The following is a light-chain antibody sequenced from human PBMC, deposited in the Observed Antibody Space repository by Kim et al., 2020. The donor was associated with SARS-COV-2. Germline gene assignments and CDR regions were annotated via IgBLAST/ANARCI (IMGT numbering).Light chain of an antibody. V-gene: IGKV1-39*01. CDR3: QQSHTAPLT. J-gene: IGKJ4*01. Sequence: DTQMTQSPPSLSASVGDRVIITCRASQSIYRYLNWYQQKPGKAPNLLIYAASNLQSGVPPRFSGSGSGADFTLTISSLQPEDFATYYCQQSHTAPLTFGGGTKVDIK. CDR1: QSIYRY. CDR2: AAS.